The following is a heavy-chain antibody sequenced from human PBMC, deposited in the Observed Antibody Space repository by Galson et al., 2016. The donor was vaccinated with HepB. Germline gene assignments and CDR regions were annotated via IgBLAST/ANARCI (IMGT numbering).Heavy chain of an antibody. CDR3: ARVWDFNMDV. Sequence: SVKVSCKASGYIFTSSGISWMRQAPGQGLEWVGWSNLYDGTINYARKFQGRVSLTTDTSTSTAYMELRSLRFDDTAVYYCARVWDFNMDVWGKGTTVTVSS. D-gene: IGHD3/OR15-3a*01. CDR2: SNLYDGTI. J-gene: IGHJ6*03. CDR1: GYIFTSSG. V-gene: IGHV1-18*04.